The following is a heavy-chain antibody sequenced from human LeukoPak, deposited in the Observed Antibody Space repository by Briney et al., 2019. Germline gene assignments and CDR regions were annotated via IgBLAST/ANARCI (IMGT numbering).Heavy chain of an antibody. CDR1: GYTFTSYY. Sequence: ASVKVSCKASGYTFTSYYMHWVRQAPGQGLEWMGIINPSGGSTSYAQKFQRRVTMTRDMSTSTVYMELSSLRSEDTAVYYCARVSLYYYDSSANGAFDIWGQGTMVTVSS. CDR2: INPSGGST. J-gene: IGHJ3*02. D-gene: IGHD3-22*01. V-gene: IGHV1-46*01. CDR3: ARVSLYYYDSSANGAFDI.